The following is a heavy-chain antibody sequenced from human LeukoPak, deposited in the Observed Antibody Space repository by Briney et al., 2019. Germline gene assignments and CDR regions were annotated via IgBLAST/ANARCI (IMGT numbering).Heavy chain of an antibody. CDR1: GFTFGKYW. V-gene: IGHV3-7*03. CDR3: TRDQYDTWSRRGNFDS. Sequence: GGSLRLSCVASGFTFGKYWMSWVRQAPGKGLEWVANIKLDGSEKNYVDSVKGRFTISRDNTKNSLYLQMNSLRVEDTAVFYCTRDQYDTWSRRGNFDSWGQGTLVIVSS. J-gene: IGHJ4*02. D-gene: IGHD3-3*01. CDR2: IKLDGSEK.